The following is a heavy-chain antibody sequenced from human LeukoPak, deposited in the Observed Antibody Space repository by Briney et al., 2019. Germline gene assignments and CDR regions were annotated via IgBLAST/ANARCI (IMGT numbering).Heavy chain of an antibody. J-gene: IGHJ5*02. Sequence: SETLSLTCTVSGVSVRTMSSYWSWIRQPPGEGPQWIGYVSYNGQPYYMPSLRSRVTISADMSKNQFSLKLSSVTAADTAVYYCARDKAAAYSGVYWFDPWGQGTLVTVSS. CDR3: ARDKAAAYSGVYWFDP. CDR1: GVSVRTMSSY. CDR2: VSYNGQP. V-gene: IGHV4-39*07. D-gene: IGHD6-13*01.